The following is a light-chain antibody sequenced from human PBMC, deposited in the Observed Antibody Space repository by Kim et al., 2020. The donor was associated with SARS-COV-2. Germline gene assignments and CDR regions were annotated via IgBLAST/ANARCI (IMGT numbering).Light chain of an antibody. J-gene: IGKJ2*01. V-gene: IGKV1-5*01. CDR1: QSISTW. Sequence: SASVGDRVTISFRASQSISTWWAWYPQKPEKAPKLLIDDAYYLESGVPSRFSGTGSGTECTLTITSLQPDDFATYYCQQYDSYVYTFGQGTKLEI. CDR3: QQYDSYVYT. CDR2: DAY.